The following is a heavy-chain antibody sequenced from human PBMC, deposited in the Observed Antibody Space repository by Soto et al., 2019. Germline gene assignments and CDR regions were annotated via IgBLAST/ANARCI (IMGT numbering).Heavy chain of an antibody. J-gene: IGHJ5*01. D-gene: IGHD2-15*01. V-gene: IGHV3-48*02. CDR1: GFSFSTYN. Sequence: EVRLMESGGGLVQPGGSLRLSCAASGFSFSTYNMDWVRQAPGKGPEWIAYISTTSFTIYYADSVKGRFTISRDNDRNSLYLEMISLRDEDTAVYYCARDRCYDGTCYSASDSWGQGTLVTVSS. CDR2: ISTTSFTI. CDR3: ARDRCYDGTCYSASDS.